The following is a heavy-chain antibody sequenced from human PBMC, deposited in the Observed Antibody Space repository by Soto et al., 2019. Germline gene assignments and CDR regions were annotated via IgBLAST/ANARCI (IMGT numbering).Heavy chain of an antibody. CDR3: ARWPSGDKVDS. V-gene: IGHV4-30-4*01. J-gene: IGHJ4*02. CDR2: IYDGGRT. CDR1: GGSISTVDYW. D-gene: IGHD7-27*01. Sequence: QVQLQESGPGLVKPSQTLSLTCTVSGGSISTVDYWWSWIRQPPDMGLEWIGHIYDGGRTYNNPSLESRVTMSVDTCKSQLSLTLSSVSAADTAVYYCARWPSGDKVDSWGQGTLVTVSS.